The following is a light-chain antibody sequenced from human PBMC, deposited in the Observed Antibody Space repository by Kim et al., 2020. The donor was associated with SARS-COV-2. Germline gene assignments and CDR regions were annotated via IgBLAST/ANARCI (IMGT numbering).Light chain of an antibody. V-gene: IGKV1-5*01. J-gene: IGKJ1*01. CDR1: QSVSNY. CDR3: QQYDRYWA. CDR2: DAS. Sequence: SESIGDSVTITGRASQSVSNYLAWYQHRPGQAPKRLVYDASTLNRSLPSRFRVSGSGTELTLTIAGLQSDDFATYYSQQYDRYWAFGQGTKVDIK.